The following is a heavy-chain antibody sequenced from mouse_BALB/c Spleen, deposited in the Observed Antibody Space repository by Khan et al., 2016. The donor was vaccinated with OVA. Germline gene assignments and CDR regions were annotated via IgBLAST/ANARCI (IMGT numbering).Heavy chain of an antibody. CDR3: ARPPYFSYVMGY. CDR2: MNTYTGES. J-gene: IGHJ4*01. V-gene: IGHV9-3-1*01. Sequence: QIQLVQSGPELKKPGETVKISCKASGYTFTNYGMNWVKQAPGKDLKWMGWMNTYTGESTYADDFKGRFAFSLETSASTAYLQINNLKNEDTATYFCARPPYFSYVMGYWGQGTSVTVPS. CDR1: GYTFTNYG. D-gene: IGHD2-10*01.